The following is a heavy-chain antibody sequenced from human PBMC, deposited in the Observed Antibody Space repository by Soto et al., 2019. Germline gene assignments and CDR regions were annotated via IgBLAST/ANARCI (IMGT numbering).Heavy chain of an antibody. V-gene: IGHV4-31*03. D-gene: IGHD3-9*01. CDR3: ARVDHRGYFAILTDY. CDR1: GDSLSGGGHY. Sequence: SETLSLTCTVSGDSLSGGGHYWSWIRQHPGKGLEWIGHIYDSVNTYYSPSLRSRVTISADMSKNQFSLNLRSVTAADTAVYYCARVDHRGYFAILTDYWGQGTLVTVSS. J-gene: IGHJ4*02. CDR2: IYDSVNT.